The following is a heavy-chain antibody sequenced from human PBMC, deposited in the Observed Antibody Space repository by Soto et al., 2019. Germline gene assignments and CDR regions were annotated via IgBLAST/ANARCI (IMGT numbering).Heavy chain of an antibody. Sequence: ASVKVSCKTSGYSFTTFFLHWMRQAPGQRLEWMGWISPANGDTMYSQKFLGRVSNTRDTSATTAYMELTSLTSEDTAVYYCARGPSSGCFDSWGQGTLVTVSS. D-gene: IGHD5-12*01. CDR1: GYSFTTFF. V-gene: IGHV1-3*01. CDR3: ARGPSSGCFDS. CDR2: ISPANGDT. J-gene: IGHJ4*02.